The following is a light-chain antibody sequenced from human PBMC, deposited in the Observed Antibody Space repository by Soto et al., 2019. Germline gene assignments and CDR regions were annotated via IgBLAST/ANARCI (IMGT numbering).Light chain of an antibody. V-gene: IGKV4-1*01. CDR1: RSVLYNSNNKNY. CDR3: QQYESTPPT. CDR2: WAS. J-gene: IGKJ2*01. Sequence: DIVMTQSPDSLAVSLGERATINCKSSRSVLYNSNNKNYLAWYQQRPVQPPKLLIYWASTRESGVPDRFSGSGSGTDFTLTITSLQAEDVAVYYCQQYESTPPTFGQGTKLEIK.